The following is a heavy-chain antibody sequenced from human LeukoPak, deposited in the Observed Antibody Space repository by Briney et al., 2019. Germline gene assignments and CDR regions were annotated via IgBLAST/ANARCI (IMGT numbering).Heavy chain of an antibody. D-gene: IGHD2-15*01. J-gene: IGHJ5*02. V-gene: IGHV1-2*02. CDR2: INPNSGGT. CDR1: GYTFTGYY. CDR3: ARDVYCSGGSCYDWFDP. Sequence: ASVKVSCKASGYTFTGYYMHWVRQAPGQGLEWMGWINPNSGGTNYAQKFQGRVTMTRDTSISTAYMELSRLRSDDTAVYYCARDVYCSGGSCYDWFDPWGQGTLVTVFS.